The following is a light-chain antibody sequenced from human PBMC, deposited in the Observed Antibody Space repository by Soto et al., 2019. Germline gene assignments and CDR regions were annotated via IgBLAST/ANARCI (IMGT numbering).Light chain of an antibody. CDR3: QSYDSSLSGYV. CDR2: GNS. J-gene: IGLJ1*01. V-gene: IGLV1-40*01. CDR1: NPNTGAGDD. Sequence: SVRTRRPPGLGAPGQRVPFSCPGGNPNTGAGDDVHWYQQLPGTAPKLLIYGNSNRPSGVPDRFSGSKSGTSASLAITGLQAEDEADYYCQSYDSSLSGYVFGTGTKVTVL.